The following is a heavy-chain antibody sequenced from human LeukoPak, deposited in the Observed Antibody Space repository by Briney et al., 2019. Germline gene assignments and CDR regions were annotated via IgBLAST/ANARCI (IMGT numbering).Heavy chain of an antibody. D-gene: IGHD3-22*01. CDR2: INHSGST. CDR3: ARSLYYDSSGFPVY. J-gene: IGHJ4*02. V-gene: IGHV4-34*01. Sequence: SETLSLSCAAYGGSFSGYYWIWIRQPPGKRLEWIGEINHSGSTNYNPSLKSRVTISVDTSKNQFSLKLSSVTAADTAVYYCARSLYYDSSGFPVYWGQGTLVTVSS. CDR1: GGSFSGYY.